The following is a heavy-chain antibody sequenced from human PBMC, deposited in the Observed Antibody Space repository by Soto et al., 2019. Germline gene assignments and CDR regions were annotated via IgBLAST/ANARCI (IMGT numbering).Heavy chain of an antibody. CDR1: GFTFSSYA. J-gene: IGHJ4*02. CDR3: ARTTVTKSRDY. V-gene: IGHV3-23*01. Sequence: EVQLLESGGGLVHPGGSLRLSCAACGFTFSSYAMSWVRQAPGKGLEYVSSISASGDGTYFADSVKGRFTISRDNSKHTLYLQMNSLRVEDTAVYYCARTTVTKSRDYGGQGTLVTVSS. D-gene: IGHD4-17*01. CDR2: ISASGDGT.